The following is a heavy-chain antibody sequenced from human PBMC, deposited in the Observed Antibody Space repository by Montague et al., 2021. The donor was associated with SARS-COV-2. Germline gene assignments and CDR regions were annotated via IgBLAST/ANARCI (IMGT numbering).Heavy chain of an antibody. Sequence: SETLSLTCSVSGASISNYYWGWVRQSPGKGLEWVGYIYYSGSVTTSYNPSLKSRVSISVDTSENQFSLKLTSVTAADTAVYYCARRGGGEVFARFMYWYFDVWGRGSLVTVSS. V-gene: IGHV4-59*13. J-gene: IGHJ2*01. CDR2: IYYSGSVTT. CDR1: GASISNYY. D-gene: IGHD2-21*01. CDR3: ARRGGGEVFARFMYWYFDV.